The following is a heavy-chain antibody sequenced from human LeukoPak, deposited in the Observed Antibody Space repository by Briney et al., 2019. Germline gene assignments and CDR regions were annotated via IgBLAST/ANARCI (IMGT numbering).Heavy chain of an antibody. Sequence: ASVKVSCKASGYTFTSYDINWVRQATGQGLEWMGWTNPNSGNTGYAQKFQGRVTITRNTSISTAYMELSSLRSEDTAVYYCARGHGMYQLLYRAFDIWGQGTMVTVSS. CDR3: ARGHGMYQLLYRAFDI. J-gene: IGHJ3*02. CDR2: TNPNSGNT. D-gene: IGHD2-2*02. CDR1: GYTFTSYD. V-gene: IGHV1-8*03.